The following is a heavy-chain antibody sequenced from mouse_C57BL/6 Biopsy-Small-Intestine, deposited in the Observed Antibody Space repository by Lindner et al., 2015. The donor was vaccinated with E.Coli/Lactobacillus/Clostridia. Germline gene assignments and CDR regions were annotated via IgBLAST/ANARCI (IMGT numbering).Heavy chain of an antibody. D-gene: IGHD1-1*02. Sequence: VQLQESGAEVVRPGTSVKMSCKASGYTFINYWIGWAKQRPGHGLEWIGDIFPGGVYTNYNGKFKDKATLTADSTSNTAYLQFSSLTSEDSAIYYCARAHYGGAFDSWGQGTILSVSS. CDR1: GYTFINYW. V-gene: IGHV1-63*01. J-gene: IGHJ2*01. CDR2: IFPGGVYT. CDR3: ARAHYGGAFDS.